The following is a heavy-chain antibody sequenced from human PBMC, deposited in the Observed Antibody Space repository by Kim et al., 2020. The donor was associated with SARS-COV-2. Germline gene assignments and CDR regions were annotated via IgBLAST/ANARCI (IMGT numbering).Heavy chain of an antibody. CDR3: AREGDCSSTSCLWDYYYYGMDV. D-gene: IGHD2-2*01. CDR1: GYTFSKFG. V-gene: IGHV1-18*04. J-gene: IGHJ6*02. Sequence: ASVKVSCKASGYTFSKFGISWVRQAPGQGLEWIGWISAYNGVTNYAQKFQGRVTMTTDTSTTTAYLEVRSLRSDDTAVYYCAREGDCSSTSCLWDYYYYGMDVWGQGTTVIVSS. CDR2: ISAYNGVT.